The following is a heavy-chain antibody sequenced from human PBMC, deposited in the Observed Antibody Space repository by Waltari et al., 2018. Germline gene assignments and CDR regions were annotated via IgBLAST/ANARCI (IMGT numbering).Heavy chain of an antibody. CDR2: ISLDGVNK. CDR3: AKDAAAAPAYYYYKDV. J-gene: IGHJ6*03. V-gene: IGHV3-30*18. Sequence: QVQLVESGGGVVQPGRSLRLSCAASGFTFSNSAMHWGRQAPGKGLEWVAVISLDGVNKDYGDSVKGRFTISRDKSKNTLYLQMNSLRAEDTAVYYCAKDAAAAPAYYYYKDVWGKGTTVTISS. D-gene: IGHD6-13*01. CDR1: GFTFSNSA.